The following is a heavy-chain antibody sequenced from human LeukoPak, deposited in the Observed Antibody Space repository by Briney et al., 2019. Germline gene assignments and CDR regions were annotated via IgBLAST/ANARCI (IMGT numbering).Heavy chain of an antibody. CDR2: INPSGGIT. D-gene: IGHD3-22*01. CDR1: GYTFTSYY. V-gene: IGHV1-46*01. J-gene: IGHJ1*01. CDR3: ARPWYDSSGYYPVEYFQH. Sequence: ASVKVSCKVSGYTFTSYYMHWVRQAPGQGLEWMGIINPSGGITSYAEKFQGRVTMTRDTSTSTVYMELSSLRSEDTAVYYCARPWYDSSGYYPVEYFQHWGQGTLVTVSS.